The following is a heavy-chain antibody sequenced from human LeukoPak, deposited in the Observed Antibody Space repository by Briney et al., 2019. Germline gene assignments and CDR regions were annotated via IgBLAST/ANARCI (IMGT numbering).Heavy chain of an antibody. CDR3: ARAVEMATPHFDY. Sequence: SETLSLTCTVSGGSISSYYWGWIRQPPGRGPEWIGSIYYSGSTNYNPSLKSRVTISLDTSKNQFSLKLSSVTAADTAVYYCARAVEMATPHFDYWGQGTLVTVSS. CDR1: GGSISSYY. D-gene: IGHD5-24*01. J-gene: IGHJ4*02. V-gene: IGHV4-39*07. CDR2: IYYSGST.